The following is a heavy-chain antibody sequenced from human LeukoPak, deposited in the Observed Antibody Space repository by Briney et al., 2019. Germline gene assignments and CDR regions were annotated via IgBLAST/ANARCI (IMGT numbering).Heavy chain of an antibody. Sequence: GGALPLSWAASGFTFCRYWMHWVRQAPGKGLMWVSRISPDGSTKLYPDSVKGRFTISRDNAKNTLYLQMHSLGAEDTAVYYCTTVLSSNHYKQCDYWGQGTLVTVSS. CDR3: TTVLSSNHYKQCDY. J-gene: IGHJ4*02. CDR2: ISPDGSTK. D-gene: IGHD6-13*01. V-gene: IGHV3-74*03. CDR1: GFTFCRYW.